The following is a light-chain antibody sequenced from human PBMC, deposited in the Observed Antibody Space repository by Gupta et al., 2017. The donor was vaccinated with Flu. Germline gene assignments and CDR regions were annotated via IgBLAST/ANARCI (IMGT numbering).Light chain of an antibody. J-gene: IGLJ3*02. CDR3: QSADRNSIYPL. CDR2: KDT. V-gene: IGLV3-25*03. Sequence: SRELTQPPSPSASPGQTARITCSGDILSKNYAHWYYQKAGQAPVLLIYKDTERPSGIPERFSGSSSGTTVMLTISGVQAEDEADYYCQSADRNSIYPLFGGGTKLTVL. CDR1: ILSKNY.